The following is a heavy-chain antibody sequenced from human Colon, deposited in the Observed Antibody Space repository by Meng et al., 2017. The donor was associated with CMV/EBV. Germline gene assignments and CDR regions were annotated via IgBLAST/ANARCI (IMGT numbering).Heavy chain of an antibody. V-gene: IGHV4-34*01. CDR1: GGSFSNYY. CDR2: INHSGST. D-gene: IGHD1-26*01. J-gene: IGHJ4*02. CDR3: AKEIVFGGSYADS. Sequence: SLTCAVYGGSFSNYYWSWIRQPPGKGLEWIGEINHSGSTNYSPSLKSRINISLDTSKNQFSLNLNSVTAADTAVYYCAKEIVFGGSYADSWGQGILVTVSS.